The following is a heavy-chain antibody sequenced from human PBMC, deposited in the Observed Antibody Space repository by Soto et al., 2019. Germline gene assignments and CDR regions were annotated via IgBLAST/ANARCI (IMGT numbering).Heavy chain of an antibody. J-gene: IGHJ6*02. CDR3: ARQGFSKNYCYAADV. D-gene: IGHD6-13*01. CDR1: GDNLASYW. CDR2: ILPDDADT. Sequence: GESLKIPWNAAGDNLASYWIGRVRQKPRKGVEWMGIILPDDADTRYSPSFEGHVIISADRNTNTAFLHLRSLEASDTATFFCARQGFSKNYCYAADVWGQGTTVTVSS. V-gene: IGHV5-51*01.